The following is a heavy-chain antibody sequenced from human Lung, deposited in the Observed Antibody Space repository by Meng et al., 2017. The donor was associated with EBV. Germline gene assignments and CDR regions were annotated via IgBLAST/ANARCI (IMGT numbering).Heavy chain of an antibody. CDR2: VKSKTDGGTT. J-gene: IGHJ4*02. V-gene: IGHV3-15*01. CDR1: GGTFMNAW. Sequence: EGQLGEAGGGLGEPGGALRRAVAASGGTFMNAWMTWVRQAAGKGLEWVGRVKSKTDGGTTDYAAPVKGRFIISRDESKNTVYLQMNSLRTEDTAVYYCIHIRRNQLLDWAQGTLVTVSS. CDR3: IHIRRNQLLD. D-gene: IGHD2-2*01.